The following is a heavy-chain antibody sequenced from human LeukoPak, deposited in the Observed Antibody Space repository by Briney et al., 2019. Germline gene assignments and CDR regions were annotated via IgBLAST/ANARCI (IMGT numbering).Heavy chain of an antibody. CDR3: TRVADIVVVPAVMSPPDWFDP. V-gene: IGHV3-73*01. J-gene: IGHJ5*02. Sequence: PGGSLRLSCAASGFTFSGSAMHWVRQPSGKGLEWVGRIRSKANSNATAYAASVKGRFTISRDDSKNTAYLQMNSLKTEDTAVYYCTRVADIVVVPAVMSPPDWFDPWGQGTLVTVSS. CDR1: GFTFSGSA. CDR2: IRSKANSNAT. D-gene: IGHD2-2*01.